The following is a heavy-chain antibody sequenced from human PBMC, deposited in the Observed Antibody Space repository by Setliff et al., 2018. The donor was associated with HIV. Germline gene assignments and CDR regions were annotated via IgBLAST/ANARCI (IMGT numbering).Heavy chain of an antibody. V-gene: IGHV1-69*10. Sequence: VASVKVSCKASGGTFSSYAISWVRQAPGQGLEWMGGIIPILGIANYAQKFQGRVTITTDESTSTAYMELSSLRSEDTAVYYCARTGYSYGHFDYWGQGTLVTVSS. CDR1: GGTFSSYA. J-gene: IGHJ4*02. D-gene: IGHD5-18*01. CDR3: ARTGYSYGHFDY. CDR2: IIPILGIA.